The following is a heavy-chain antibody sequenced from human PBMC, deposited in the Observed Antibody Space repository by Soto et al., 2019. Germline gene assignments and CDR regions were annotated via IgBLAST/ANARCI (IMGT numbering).Heavy chain of an antibody. CDR2: INHSGST. J-gene: IGHJ4*02. Sequence: QVQLQQWGAGLLKPSETLSLTCAVYGGSFSGYYWSWIRQPPGKGLEWIGEINHSGSTNYNPSLKSRVTISVDTSKNQFSLKLSSVTAADTAVYYCARGRGVRGVTAYNYWGQGTLVTVSS. V-gene: IGHV4-34*01. D-gene: IGHD3-10*01. CDR3: ARGRGVRGVTAYNY. CDR1: GGSFSGYY.